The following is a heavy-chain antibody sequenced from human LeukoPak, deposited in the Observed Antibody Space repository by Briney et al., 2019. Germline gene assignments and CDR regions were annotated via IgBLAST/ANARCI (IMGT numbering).Heavy chain of an antibody. CDR3: ARDGKAVAVAFDI. CDR2: IKQDGSEK. D-gene: IGHD6-19*01. CDR1: GFTFSNFA. J-gene: IGHJ3*02. Sequence: GGSLRLSCAASGFTFSNFAIYWVRQAPGKGLEWVANIKQDGSEKYYVDSVKGRFTISRDNAKNSLYLQMNSLRAEDTAVYYCARDGKAVAVAFDIWGQGTMVTVSS. V-gene: IGHV3-7*01.